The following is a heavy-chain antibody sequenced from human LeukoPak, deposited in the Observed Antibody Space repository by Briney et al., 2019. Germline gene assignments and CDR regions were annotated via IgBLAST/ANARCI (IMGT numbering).Heavy chain of an antibody. V-gene: IGHV3-33*01. D-gene: IGHD4-17*01. J-gene: IGHJ4*02. CDR3: ARDPDYGDYDYYFDY. Sequence: PGGSLRLSCAASGFTFSSYGMHWVRQAPGKELEWVAVMWYDGSNKYYADSVKGRFTISRDNSKNTLYLQMNSLRAEDTAVYYCARDPDYGDYDYYFDYWGQGTLVTVSS. CDR2: MWYDGSNK. CDR1: GFTFSSYG.